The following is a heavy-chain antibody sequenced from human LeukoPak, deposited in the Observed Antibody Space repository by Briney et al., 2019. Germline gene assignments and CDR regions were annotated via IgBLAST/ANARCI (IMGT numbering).Heavy chain of an antibody. CDR3: AREPTGVRGVTTFDY. J-gene: IGHJ4*02. CDR1: GFTFSSYA. D-gene: IGHD3-10*02. CDR2: ISYDGSNK. V-gene: IGHV3-30*04. Sequence: PGGSLRLSCAASGFTFSSYAMHWVRQAPGKGLEWVAVISYDGSNKYYADSVKGRFTISRDNSKNTLYLQMNSLRAEDTAVYYCAREPTGVRGVTTFDYWGQGTLVTVSS.